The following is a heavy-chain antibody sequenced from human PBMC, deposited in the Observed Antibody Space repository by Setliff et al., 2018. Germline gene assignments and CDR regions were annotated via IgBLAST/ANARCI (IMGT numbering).Heavy chain of an antibody. D-gene: IGHD1-7*01. Sequence: ASVKVSCKASGYIFSAYHVHWVRQAPGQGPEWVGCIRPLRGDTKSAQKFQGRLTMTGDASINTAFMELTGPTSDDTAVYYCARAPSGTGFYHFFSYMDVWGKGTTVTVSS. V-gene: IGHV1-2*02. CDR3: ARAPSGTGFYHFFSYMDV. J-gene: IGHJ6*03. CDR2: IRPLRGDT. CDR1: GYIFSAYH.